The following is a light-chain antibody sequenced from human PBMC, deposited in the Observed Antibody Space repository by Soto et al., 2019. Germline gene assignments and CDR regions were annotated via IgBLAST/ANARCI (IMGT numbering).Light chain of an antibody. CDR3: QQYGGSPYT. Sequence: EIVLTQSPGTLSLSPGEGATLSCRASQSISSSYLAWYQQKPGQAPRLLIYGVSSRAAGIPDRFSGSGSGTDVTLTISRLEPEDFAVYYCQQYGGSPYTFGQGTKLEI. J-gene: IGKJ2*01. CDR1: QSISSSY. CDR2: GVS. V-gene: IGKV3-20*01.